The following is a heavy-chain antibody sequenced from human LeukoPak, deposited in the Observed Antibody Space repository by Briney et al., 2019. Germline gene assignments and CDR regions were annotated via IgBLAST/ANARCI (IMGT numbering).Heavy chain of an antibody. CDR1: GGSISSYY. D-gene: IGHD4-17*01. CDR2: INISRT. Sequence: PSETLSLTCTVSGGSISSYYWSWIRQPAGKGLEWIGRINISRTNYNPSLKSRVTMSVDTSKNQFSLKLRSVTAADTAVYYCARLGHYGASLDYWGQGTLVTVSS. CDR3: ARLGHYGASLDY. J-gene: IGHJ4*02. V-gene: IGHV4-4*07.